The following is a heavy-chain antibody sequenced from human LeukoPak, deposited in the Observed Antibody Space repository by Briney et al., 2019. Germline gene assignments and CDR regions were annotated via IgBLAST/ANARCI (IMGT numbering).Heavy chain of an antibody. CDR2: IYHSGNT. CDR1: GGSISSGGYY. J-gene: IGHJ4*02. CDR3: AREAAGGLIGLHTYYFDY. V-gene: IGHV4-30-2*01. D-gene: IGHD3-22*01. Sequence: SQTLSLTCTVSGGSISSGGYYWSWIRQPPGKGLEWIGYIYHSGNTYYNPSLKSRVTISVDRSKNQFSLKLSSVTAADTAVYYCAREAAGGLIGLHTYYFDYWGQGTLVTVSS.